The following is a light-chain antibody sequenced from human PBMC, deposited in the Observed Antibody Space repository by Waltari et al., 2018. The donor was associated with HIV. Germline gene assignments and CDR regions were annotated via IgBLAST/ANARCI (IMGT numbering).Light chain of an antibody. CDR2: EVT. CDR3: CSYAGSSTLV. V-gene: IGLV2-23*02. CDR1: RSAVGGSNL. J-gene: IGLJ3*02. Sequence: QSALTQPASVSGSPGQSITISCTGTRSAVGGSNLVSWYQQHPGKAPKLIIYEVTKRPSGVSNRFSASKSGNTASLTISGLQAEDEAHYHCCSYAGSSTLVFGGGTNVIVL.